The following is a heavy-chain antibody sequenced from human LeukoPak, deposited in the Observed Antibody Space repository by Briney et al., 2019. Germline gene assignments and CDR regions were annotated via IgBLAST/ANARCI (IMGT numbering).Heavy chain of an antibody. CDR2: TYSNGRT. D-gene: IGHD3-10*01. Sequence: GGSLRLSCVASGFTFSSHWMSWVRQAPGKGLEWVSVTYSNGRTYYADSVKGRFTISRDISKNTLYLQMNSLRAEDTAVYYCARVLSGRGSLYDYYYYMDVWGKGTTVTISS. J-gene: IGHJ6*03. CDR1: GFTFSSHW. CDR3: ARVLSGRGSLYDYYYYMDV. V-gene: IGHV3-53*01.